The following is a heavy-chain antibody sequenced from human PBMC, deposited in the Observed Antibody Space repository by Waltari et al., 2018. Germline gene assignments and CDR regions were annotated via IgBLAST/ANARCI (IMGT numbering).Heavy chain of an antibody. D-gene: IGHD2-15*01. CDR1: GDSVSSTYW. CDR2: VHGTGKT. J-gene: IGHJ4*02. V-gene: IGHV4-4*02. Sequence: QLQLQESGPGLVKPSGTLSLTCAVPGDSVSSTYWWSWVRQSPKKGLEWIGQVHGTGKTNYNPSFASRVTISLDTYNNQFSLKMTSATAADTAVYYCARDRGRGLYLDSWGPGILVTVSP. CDR3: ARDRGRGLYLDS.